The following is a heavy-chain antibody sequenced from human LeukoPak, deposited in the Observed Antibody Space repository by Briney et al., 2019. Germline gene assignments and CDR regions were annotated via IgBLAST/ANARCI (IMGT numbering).Heavy chain of an antibody. CDR3: AHSSLNYDILTGYYIGGVDY. D-gene: IGHD3-9*01. V-gene: IGHV2-5*02. Sequence: SGPTLVKPTQTLTLTCTFSGFSLSTSGVGVGWIRQPPGKALERLALIYWDDDKRYSPSLKSRLTITKDTSKNQVVLTMTNMDPVDTATYYCAHSSLNYDILTGYYIGGVDYWGQGTLVTVSS. J-gene: IGHJ4*02. CDR2: IYWDDDK. CDR1: GFSLSTSGVG.